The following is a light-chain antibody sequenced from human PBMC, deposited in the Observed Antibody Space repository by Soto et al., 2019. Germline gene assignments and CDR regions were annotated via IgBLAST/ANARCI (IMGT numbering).Light chain of an antibody. Sequence: DIVMTQSPDSLAVSLGERATINCKSSQSVFYSTDSKNYLAWYQQKPGQPPKLLFYWATTRESGVPDRISGSGSGTHFTLTISSLQAEDVAVYYCQQYFKSPFTFGQGTKLEIE. V-gene: IGKV4-1*01. CDR3: QQYFKSPFT. CDR1: QSVFYSTDSKNY. J-gene: IGKJ2*01. CDR2: WAT.